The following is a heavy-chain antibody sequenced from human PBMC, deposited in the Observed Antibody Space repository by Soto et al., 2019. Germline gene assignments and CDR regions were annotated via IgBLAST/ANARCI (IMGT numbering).Heavy chain of an antibody. CDR3: ARDDYTDELAAYDI. V-gene: IGHV4-61*01. D-gene: IGHD4-4*01. CDR1: GVSISGSNYC. Sequence: SETLSLTCTVSGVSISGSNYCWGWLRQPPGKGLEWIGYFHIGGNTNYNPSLKSRVTISMDTSKNQFSLKVSSVSAADTAVYYCARDDYTDELAAYDIWGQGTMVTVSS. CDR2: FHIGGNT. J-gene: IGHJ3*02.